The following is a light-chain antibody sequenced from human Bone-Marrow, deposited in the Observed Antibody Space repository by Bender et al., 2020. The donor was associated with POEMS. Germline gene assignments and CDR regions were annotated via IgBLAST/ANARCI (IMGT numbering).Light chain of an antibody. J-gene: IGLJ2*01. CDR1: GSNIGGYP. V-gene: IGLV2-23*02. Sequence: QSVLTQPPSVSGTPGQRVTISCSGSGSNIGGYPVNWYQHLPGKAPKLIIYDVSNRPSGVSNRFSGSKSGNTASLTISGLQAEDEADYYCCSYAGTSTPVVFGGGTKLTVL. CDR3: CSYAGTSTPVV. CDR2: DVS.